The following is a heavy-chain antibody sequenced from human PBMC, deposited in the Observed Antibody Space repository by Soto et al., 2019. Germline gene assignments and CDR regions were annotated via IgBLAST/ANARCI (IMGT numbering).Heavy chain of an antibody. CDR1: GGSISSYY. Sequence: PSETLSLTCTVSGGSISSYYWSWIRQPPGKGLEWIGYIYYSGSTNYNPSLKSRVTISVDTSKNQFSLKLSSVTAADTAVYYCARHGPTDWNDDEWFDPWGQGTLVTVSS. D-gene: IGHD1-1*01. CDR3: ARHGPTDWNDDEWFDP. CDR2: IYYSGST. J-gene: IGHJ5*02. V-gene: IGHV4-59*08.